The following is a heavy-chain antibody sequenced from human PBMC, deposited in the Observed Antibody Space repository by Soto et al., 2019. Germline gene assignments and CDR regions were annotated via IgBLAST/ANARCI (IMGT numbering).Heavy chain of an antibody. CDR1: GGTFSSYA. J-gene: IGHJ6*02. CDR3: ARKQQLVRNTYYYGMDV. Sequence: SVKVSCKASGGTFSSYAISWVRQAPGQGLEWMGGIIPIFGTANYAQKFQGRVTITADESTSTAYMELSSLRSEDTAVYYCARKQQLVRNTYYYGMDVWGQGTTVTVSS. CDR2: IIPIFGTA. V-gene: IGHV1-69*13. D-gene: IGHD6-13*01.